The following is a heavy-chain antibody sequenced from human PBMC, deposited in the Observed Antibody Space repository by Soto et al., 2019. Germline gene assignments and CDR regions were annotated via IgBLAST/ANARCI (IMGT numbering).Heavy chain of an antibody. Sequence: QVQLVQSGAEVKKPGASVKVSCKASGYTFTGYYMHWVRQAPGQGLEWMGWINPNSGGTNYAQKFQGRVTMTRDTSISTAYMELSRLRSDDTAVYYCARVRVGATISPPQSIGLNYYYGMDVWGQGTTVTVSS. CDR2: INPNSGGT. J-gene: IGHJ6*02. V-gene: IGHV1-2*02. CDR3: ARVRVGATISPPQSIGLNYYYGMDV. D-gene: IGHD1-26*01. CDR1: GYTFTGYY.